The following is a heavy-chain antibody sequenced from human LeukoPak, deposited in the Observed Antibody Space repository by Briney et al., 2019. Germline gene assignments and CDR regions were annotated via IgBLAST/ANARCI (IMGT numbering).Heavy chain of an antibody. Sequence: GGSLRLSCAASGFTVSSSHMTWVRQTPGKGLVWVSVTYSGGNTDYADSVKGRFTISRDNSRNTLYLQMSSLRVEDTAIYYCARGRDYFPIDYWGQRTFVIVSS. J-gene: IGHJ4*02. CDR2: TYSGGNT. CDR3: ARGRDYFPIDY. V-gene: IGHV3-53*01. D-gene: IGHD2/OR15-2a*01. CDR1: GFTVSSSH.